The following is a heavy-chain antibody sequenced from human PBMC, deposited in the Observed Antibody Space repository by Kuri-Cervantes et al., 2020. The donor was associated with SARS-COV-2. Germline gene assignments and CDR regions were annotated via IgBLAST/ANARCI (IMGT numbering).Heavy chain of an antibody. CDR1: GYTFPTYW. CDR3: ARHFRHKDWLIPEVSTYFDS. V-gene: IGHV5-51*01. Sequence: GGSLRLSCKGSGYTFPTYWISWVRQMPGKGLEWMGVIYPGDSDTRYSPSFQGQVTLSSDRSISTAYLRWSSLKASDTAIYYCARHFRHKDWLIPEVSTYFDSWGQGTLVTVSS. D-gene: IGHD3-22*01. CDR2: IYPGDSDT. J-gene: IGHJ4*02.